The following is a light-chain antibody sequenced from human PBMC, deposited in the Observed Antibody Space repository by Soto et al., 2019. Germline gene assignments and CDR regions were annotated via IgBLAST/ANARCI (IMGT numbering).Light chain of an antibody. CDR2: YDD. CDR3: AAWDDSLNGRV. Sequence: QSVLTQPPSVSEAPRQRVTISCPGSRSNLGNNAVSWYQQLPGKAPKLLIYYDDLLPSGVSDRFSGSKSGTSASLAISGLQSEDEADYYCAAWDDSLNGRVFGGGTKVTVL. V-gene: IGLV1-36*01. CDR1: RSNLGNNA. J-gene: IGLJ2*01.